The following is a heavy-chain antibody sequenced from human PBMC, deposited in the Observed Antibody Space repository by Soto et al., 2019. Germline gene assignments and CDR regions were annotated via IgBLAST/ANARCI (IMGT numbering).Heavy chain of an antibody. CDR2: INHRGST. J-gene: IGHJ4*02. Sequence: QVQLQQWGAGLLKPSETLSLACAVYGGSFSGYYWTWIRQPPGKGLEWIGEINHRGSTNHHPSLKSRLTVSVDTSKNQFSLKLRSVTAADTAVYYCARRPSGDYGVDYWGQGTLVTVSS. D-gene: IGHD2-21*02. V-gene: IGHV4-34*01. CDR3: ARRPSGDYGVDY. CDR1: GGSFSGYY.